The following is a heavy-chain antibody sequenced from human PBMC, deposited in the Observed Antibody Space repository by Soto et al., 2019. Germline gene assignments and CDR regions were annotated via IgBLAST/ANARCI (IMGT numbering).Heavy chain of an antibody. J-gene: IGHJ4*02. Sequence: QVQLVQSGAEVKKPGASVKVSCKASGYIFTNYAIHWVRQAPGQRLEWMGWISGADGNTRYSPKFQGRLTISTDTSASTAYMELSSLRSEDTAVFYCARDRTTSSTRRFDYWGQGTLVTVSS. CDR3: ARDRTTSSTRRFDY. V-gene: IGHV1-3*01. CDR2: ISGADGNT. CDR1: GYIFTNYA. D-gene: IGHD4-17*01.